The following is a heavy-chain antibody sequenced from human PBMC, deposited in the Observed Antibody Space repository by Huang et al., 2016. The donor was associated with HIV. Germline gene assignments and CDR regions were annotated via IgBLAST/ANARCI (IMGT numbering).Heavy chain of an antibody. Sequence: QVHLVQSGSEVKKPGSSVKVSCKASGVTFSTNAFDWVRQAPGQGLEWLGGITPILGTTDYAQKFQGRVTITADESTSTAYVERRSLRSDDTADHYCATRGFGEFFFDPWGQGTLVIVSS. V-gene: IGHV1-69*12. D-gene: IGHD3-10*01. CDR3: ATRGFGEFFFDP. J-gene: IGHJ5*02. CDR2: ITPILGTT. CDR1: GVTFSTNA.